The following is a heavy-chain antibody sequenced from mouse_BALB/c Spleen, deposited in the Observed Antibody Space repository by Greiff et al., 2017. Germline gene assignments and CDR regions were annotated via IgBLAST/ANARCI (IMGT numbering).Heavy chain of an antibody. CDR2: ISDGGSYT. D-gene: IGHD2-1*01. J-gene: IGHJ1*01. Sequence: EVQLVESGGGLVKPGGSLKLSCAASGFTFSDYYMYWVRQTPEKRLEWVATISDGGSYTYYPDSVKGRFTISRDNAKNNLYLQMSSLKSEDTAMYYSARGGGDGNYWYFDVWGAGTTVTVAS. CDR1: GFTFSDYY. CDR3: ARGGGDGNYWYFDV. V-gene: IGHV5-4*02.